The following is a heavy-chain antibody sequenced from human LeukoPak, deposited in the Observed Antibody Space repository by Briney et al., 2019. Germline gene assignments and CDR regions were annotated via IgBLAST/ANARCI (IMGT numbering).Heavy chain of an antibody. CDR1: GFTFDDYA. CDR2: ISWNSGSI. D-gene: IGHD3-22*01. V-gene: IGHV3-9*01. Sequence: PGGSLRLSCAASGFTFDDYAMHWVRQAPGKGLEWVSGISWNSGSIGYADSVKGRFTISRDNAKNSLYLQMNSLRAEDTALYYCAKSPYYYDSSGYGMDVWGQGTTVTVSS. J-gene: IGHJ6*02. CDR3: AKSPYYYDSSGYGMDV.